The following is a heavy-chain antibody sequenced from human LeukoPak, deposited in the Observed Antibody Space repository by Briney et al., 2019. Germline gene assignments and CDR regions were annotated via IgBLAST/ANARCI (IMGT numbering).Heavy chain of an antibody. J-gene: IGHJ5*02. CDR3: ARSLVVGATYPYH. V-gene: IGHV3-74*01. CDR1: GFTFSSFW. Sequence: GGSLRLSCATSGFTFSSFWMHWVRQAPGKGLVWVSRLNNDGSDTSYAASVKGRFTISRDNAKNTLYLQLNSLRAEDTAVYYCARSLVVGATYPYHWGQGTLVTVSS. D-gene: IGHD1-26*01. CDR2: LNNDGSDT.